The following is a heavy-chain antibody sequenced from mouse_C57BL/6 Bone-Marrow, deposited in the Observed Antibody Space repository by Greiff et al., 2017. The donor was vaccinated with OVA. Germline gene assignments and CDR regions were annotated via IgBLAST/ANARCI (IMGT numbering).Heavy chain of an antibody. CDR3: AREYSSGYYFDY. CDR2: ISDGGSYT. CDR1: GFTFSSYA. V-gene: IGHV5-4*01. D-gene: IGHD2-12*01. J-gene: IGHJ2*01. Sequence: EVQLVESGGGLVKPGGSLKLSCAASGFTFSSYAMSWVRQTPEKRLEWVATISDGGSYTYYPDNVKGRFTISRDNAKNNLYLQMSHLKSEDTAMYYCAREYSSGYYFDYWGQGTTLTVSS.